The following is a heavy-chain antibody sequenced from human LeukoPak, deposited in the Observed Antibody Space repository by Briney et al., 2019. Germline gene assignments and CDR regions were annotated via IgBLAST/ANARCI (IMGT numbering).Heavy chain of an antibody. Sequence: GGSLRVSCAASAFTFSSYAMSWVRQAPGKGLEWVSTISASASSTYYVDSVRGRFTISRDNSKNTLYLQMNSLRAEDTAVYYCAREGTYYYDSSGHYYWGQGTLVTVSS. CDR1: AFTFSSYA. CDR3: AREGTYYYDSSGHYY. V-gene: IGHV3-23*01. J-gene: IGHJ4*02. D-gene: IGHD3-22*01. CDR2: ISASASST.